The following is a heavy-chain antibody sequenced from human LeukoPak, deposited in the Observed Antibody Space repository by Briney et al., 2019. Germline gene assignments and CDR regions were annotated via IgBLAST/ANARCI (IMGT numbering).Heavy chain of an antibody. CDR2: ISDSGGRT. D-gene: IGHD3-22*01. CDR3: AKRGVVIRVILVGFHKEAYYFDS. Sequence: AGGSLRLSCAVSGITLSNYGMSWVRQAPGKGLEWVAGISDSGGRTNYADSVKGRFTISRDNPNNTLYLQMNSLGAEDTAVYFCAKRGVVIRVILVGFHKEAYYFDSWGQGALVTVSS. V-gene: IGHV3-23*01. CDR1: GITLSNYG. J-gene: IGHJ4*02.